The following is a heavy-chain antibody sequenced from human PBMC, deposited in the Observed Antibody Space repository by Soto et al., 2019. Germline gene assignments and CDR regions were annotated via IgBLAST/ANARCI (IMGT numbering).Heavy chain of an antibody. Sequence: QVQLVESGGGVVQPGRSLRLSCAASGFTFRSSAMHWVRQAPGKGLEWVAVISSDGSNKYYADSVKGRFTISRDNPKNTLYLQINSLGAEDTTVYYCASDRSDYGGQRGFDYWGQGTLVTVSS. CDR3: ASDRSDYGGQRGFDY. CDR1: GFTFRSSA. D-gene: IGHD4-17*01. V-gene: IGHV3-30-3*01. CDR2: ISSDGSNK. J-gene: IGHJ4*02.